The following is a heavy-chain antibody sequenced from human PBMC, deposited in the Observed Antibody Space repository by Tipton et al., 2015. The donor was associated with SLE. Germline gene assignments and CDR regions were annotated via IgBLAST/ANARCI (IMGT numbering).Heavy chain of an antibody. CDR1: GFTFGDYV. V-gene: IGHV3-49*04. J-gene: IGHJ4*02. CDR3: TRDVGAYGDYIY. D-gene: IGHD4-17*01. Sequence: SLRLSCTGSGFTFGDYVLNWVRQAPGRGLEWVGFIRSETYGGTTEIAASLKGRFTISRDDSKGIAYLQMNSLRTEDTAIYYCTRDVGAYGDYIYWGQGTLVAVSS. CDR2: IRSETYGGTT.